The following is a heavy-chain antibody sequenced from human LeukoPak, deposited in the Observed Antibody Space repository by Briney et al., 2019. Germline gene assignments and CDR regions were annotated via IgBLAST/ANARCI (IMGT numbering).Heavy chain of an antibody. J-gene: IGHJ4*02. D-gene: IGHD3-3*01. CDR3: ARDPSRYYDFWSGTLDY. CDR1: GYTFTIYG. V-gene: IGHV1-18*01. CDR2: ISAYNGNT. Sequence: GASVTVSCTASGYTFTIYGISWVRQAPGQGQEWMGWISAYNGNTNYAQELQGRVTMATDTSTSTAYMELRSLRSDDTAVYYCARDPSRYYDFWSGTLDYWGQGTLVTISS.